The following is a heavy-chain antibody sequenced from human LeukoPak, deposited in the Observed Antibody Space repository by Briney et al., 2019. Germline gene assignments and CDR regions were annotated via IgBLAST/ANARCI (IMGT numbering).Heavy chain of an antibody. J-gene: IGHJ4*02. D-gene: IGHD3-3*01. CDR3: ARVSKPLYLWSGLGVFDY. Sequence: SETLSLTCTVSGGSISSYYWSWIRQPPGKGLEWIGYIYYSGSTNYNPSLKSRVTISVDTSKNQFSLKLSSVTAADTAVYYCARVSKPLYLWSGLGVFDYWGQGTLVTVSS. CDR1: GGSISSYY. V-gene: IGHV4-59*01. CDR2: IYYSGST.